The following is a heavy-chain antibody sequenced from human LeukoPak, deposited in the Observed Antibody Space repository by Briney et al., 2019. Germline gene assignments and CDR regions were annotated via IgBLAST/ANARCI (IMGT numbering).Heavy chain of an antibody. Sequence: GGSLRLSCAASGFTFSDSYMSWIRQAPGKGLEWLSYISGSGGDIAYRDSVKGRMTISRDNAKNSLSLQMKSLTVEVTAVYFCAKGSGRDGGPWGQGTLVTVSS. CDR2: ISGSGGDI. J-gene: IGHJ5*02. CDR3: AKGSGRDGGP. CDR1: GFTFSDSY. V-gene: IGHV3-11*04. D-gene: IGHD5-24*01.